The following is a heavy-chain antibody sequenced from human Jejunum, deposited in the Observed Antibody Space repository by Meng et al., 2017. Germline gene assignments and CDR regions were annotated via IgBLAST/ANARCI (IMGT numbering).Heavy chain of an antibody. CDR2: INSDGTGT. J-gene: IGHJ4*02. CDR3: VRDGPNYFDQ. CDR1: GFTFSGYW. Sequence: VQLVESGGGLVQPGGSLRLSCAASGFTFSGYWMHWFRQGTGKSLVWLSHINSDGTGTSYAESVRGRFTISRDNAKNTLYLQMNSLTVEDTAVYYCVRDGPNYFDQWGQGTLVTVSS. V-gene: IGHV3-74*01.